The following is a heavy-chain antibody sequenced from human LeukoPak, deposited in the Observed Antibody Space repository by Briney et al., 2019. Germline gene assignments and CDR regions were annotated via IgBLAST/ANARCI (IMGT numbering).Heavy chain of an antibody. V-gene: IGHV1-18*01. CDR3: ARGRYSGYDLDFYYYYGMDV. D-gene: IGHD5-12*01. Sequence: GASAKVSCKASGYTFTSYGISWVRQAPGQGLEWMGWISAYNGNTNYAQKLQGRVTMTTDTSTSTAYMELRSLRSDDTAVYYCARGRYSGYDLDFYYYYGMDVWGQGTTVTVSS. CDR2: ISAYNGNT. J-gene: IGHJ6*02. CDR1: GYTFTSYG.